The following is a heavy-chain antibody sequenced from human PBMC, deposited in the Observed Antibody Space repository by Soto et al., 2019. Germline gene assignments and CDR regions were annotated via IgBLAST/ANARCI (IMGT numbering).Heavy chain of an antibody. CDR1: GYSISSGYY. J-gene: IGHJ4*02. V-gene: IGHV4-38-2*02. D-gene: IGHD1-7*01. Sequence: SETLSLTCAVSGYSISSGYYWGWIRQPPGKGLEWIGSIYHSGSTYYNPSLKSRVTISVDTSKNQFSLKLSSVTAADTAVYYCARDASQLELIGYYFDYWGQGTLVTVSS. CDR3: ARDASQLELIGYYFDY. CDR2: IYHSGST.